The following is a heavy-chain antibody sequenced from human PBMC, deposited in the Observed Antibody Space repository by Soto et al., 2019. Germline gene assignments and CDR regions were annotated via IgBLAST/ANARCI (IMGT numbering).Heavy chain of an antibody. CDR3: ARVLRFLTILGVAKPRYY. CDR2: INPGEGKT. V-gene: IGHV1-3*01. CDR1: GYPFTNYG. Sequence: ASVKVSCKASGYPFTNYGIHWVRQAPGQGLEWMGWINPGEGKTRYAQKFQGRVTITSDQSANTSYMELSSLKSEDTAVYYCARVLRFLTILGVAKPRYYCGQVTLLTVFS. D-gene: IGHD3-3*01. J-gene: IGHJ4*02.